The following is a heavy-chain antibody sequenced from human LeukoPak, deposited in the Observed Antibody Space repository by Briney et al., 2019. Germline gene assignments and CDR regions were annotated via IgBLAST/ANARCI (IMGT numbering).Heavy chain of an antibody. CDR1: GLSFSSYA. V-gene: IGHV3-23*01. J-gene: IGHJ3*02. D-gene: IGHD3-16*01. CDR2: ISGSGGST. CDR3: AKAEYDYVWESAFDI. Sequence: GGSLRLSCAASGLSFSSYAMSWVRQAPGKGLEWVSAISGSGGSTYYADSVKGRFTISRDNSKNTLYLQMNSLRAEDTAVYYCAKAEYDYVWESAFDIWGQGTMVTVSS.